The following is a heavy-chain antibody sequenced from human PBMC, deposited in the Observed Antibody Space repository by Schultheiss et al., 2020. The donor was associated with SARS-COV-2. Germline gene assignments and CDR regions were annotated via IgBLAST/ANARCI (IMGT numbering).Heavy chain of an antibody. J-gene: IGHJ4*02. CDR1: GYSFSTSW. D-gene: IGHD6-13*01. CDR2: IYPGDSDT. V-gene: IGHV5-51*01. CDR3: ASSIAALPRAFDY. Sequence: GGSLRLSCKGSGYSFSTSWIGWVRQMPGKGLEWMGIIYPGDSDTRYSPSFQGQVTISADKSISTAYLQWSSLKASDTAMYYCASSIAALPRAFDYWGQGTLVTVSS.